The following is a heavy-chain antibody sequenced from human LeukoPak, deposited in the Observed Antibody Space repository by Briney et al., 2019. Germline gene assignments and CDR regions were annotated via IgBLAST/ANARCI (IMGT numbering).Heavy chain of an antibody. J-gene: IGHJ4*02. CDR1: GFTFSSYG. D-gene: IGHD2-2*01. CDR2: IRYDGSNK. Sequence: GGSLRLSCAASGFTFSSYGMHWVRQAPGKGLEWVSFIRYDGSNKHYADSVKGRFTISRDNSKNTLYLQMNSLRAEDTAVYYCAKVGMVSTTPGYFDYWGQRTLVSVSS. CDR3: AKVGMVSTTPGYFDY. V-gene: IGHV3-30*02.